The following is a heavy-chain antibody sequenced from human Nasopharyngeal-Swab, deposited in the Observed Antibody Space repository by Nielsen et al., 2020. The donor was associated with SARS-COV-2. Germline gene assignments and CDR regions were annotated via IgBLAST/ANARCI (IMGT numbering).Heavy chain of an antibody. D-gene: IGHD3-22*01. V-gene: IGHV3-23*01. Sequence: GGSLRLSCAASGFTFSSYAMSWVRQAPGKGLEWVSAISGSGGSTYYADSVKGRFTISRDNSKNALYLQMNSLRAEDTAVYYCAKPWDSSGYYADYWGQGTLVTVSS. J-gene: IGHJ4*02. CDR2: ISGSGGST. CDR3: AKPWDSSGYYADY. CDR1: GFTFSSYA.